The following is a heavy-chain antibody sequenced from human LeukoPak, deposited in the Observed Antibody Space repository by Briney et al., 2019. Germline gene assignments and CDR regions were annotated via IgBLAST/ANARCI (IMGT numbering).Heavy chain of an antibody. Sequence: ASVKVSCKASGYTFTGYYMHWVRQAPGQGLKWMGWINPNSGGTNYAQKFQGRVTMTRDTSISTAYMELSRLRSDDTAVYYCASNGVYCSSTSCYWEDLDFDYWGQGTLVTVSS. J-gene: IGHJ4*02. CDR2: INPNSGGT. CDR3: ASNGVYCSSTSCYWEDLDFDY. CDR1: GYTFTGYY. V-gene: IGHV1-2*02. D-gene: IGHD2-2*01.